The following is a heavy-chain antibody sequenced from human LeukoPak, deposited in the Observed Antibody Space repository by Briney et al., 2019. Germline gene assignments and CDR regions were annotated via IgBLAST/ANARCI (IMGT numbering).Heavy chain of an antibody. V-gene: IGHV3-21*01. CDR1: GFTFSSYS. CDR2: ISSSRYM. J-gene: IGHJ4*02. CDR3: AKRGAGGSYYFDY. Sequence: GGSLRLSCAASGFTFSSYSMNWVRLAPGKGLEWVSSISSSRYMYYADSVKGRFTISRDNAKNSLYLQMNSLRAEDTAVYYCAKRGAGGSYYFDYWGQGTLVTVSS. D-gene: IGHD1-26*01.